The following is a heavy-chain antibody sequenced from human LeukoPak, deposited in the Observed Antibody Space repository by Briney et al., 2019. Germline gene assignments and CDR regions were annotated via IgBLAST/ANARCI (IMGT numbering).Heavy chain of an antibody. J-gene: IGHJ4*02. CDR3: ARGGLWGGGYNY. V-gene: IGHV4-34*01. D-gene: IGHD5-12*01. Sequence: PSETLSLTCAVYGGSFSGYYWTWIRQHPGKGLEWIGEISHNGSTNYNPSLTSRVTISVDTSKNQFSLKLSSVTAADTAVYYCARGGLWGGGYNYWGQGTLVTVSS. CDR2: ISHNGST. CDR1: GGSFSGYY.